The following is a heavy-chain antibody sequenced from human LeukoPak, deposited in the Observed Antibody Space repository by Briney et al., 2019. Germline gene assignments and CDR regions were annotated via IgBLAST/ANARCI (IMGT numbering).Heavy chain of an antibody. CDR3: ARQLEVNTYYDFWSGYDSGTIEFDY. CDR2: IYYSGST. J-gene: IGHJ4*02. V-gene: IGHV4-39*01. CDR1: GGSISSSSYY. D-gene: IGHD3-3*01. Sequence: PSETLSLTCTVSGGSISSSSYYWGWIRQPPGKGLEWIGSIYYSGSTYYNPSLKSRVTISVDTSKNQFSLKLSSVTAADTAVYYCARQLEVNTYYDFWSGYDSGTIEFDYWGQGTLVTVSS.